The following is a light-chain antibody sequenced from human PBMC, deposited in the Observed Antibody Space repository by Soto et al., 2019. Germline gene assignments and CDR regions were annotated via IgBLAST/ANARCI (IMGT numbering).Light chain of an antibody. Sequence: EIVLTQSPGTLSLSPGDRVTLSCRASQSFRNILLAWYQQKPGQPPRLLIYDASTRATATPERFSGSGSGTDFTLTISRLEPEDFAVYYCHQYDSIVQTFGQGTKVDI. CDR3: HQYDSIVQT. V-gene: IGKV3-20*01. CDR2: DAS. CDR1: QSFRNIL. J-gene: IGKJ1*01.